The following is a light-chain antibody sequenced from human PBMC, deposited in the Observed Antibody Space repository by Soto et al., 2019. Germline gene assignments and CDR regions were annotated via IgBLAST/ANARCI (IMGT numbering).Light chain of an antibody. V-gene: IGKV3-11*01. CDR3: QQRADWPIT. CDR2: DAS. CDR1: QSISIY. Sequence: EIVLTQSPATLSLSPGERATLSCWASQSISIYLAWYQQRPGQAPRLLIYDASKRATGIPARFSGSGSGTDFTLTISSIEPDDFAVYYCQQRADWPITFGQGTRLEIK. J-gene: IGKJ5*01.